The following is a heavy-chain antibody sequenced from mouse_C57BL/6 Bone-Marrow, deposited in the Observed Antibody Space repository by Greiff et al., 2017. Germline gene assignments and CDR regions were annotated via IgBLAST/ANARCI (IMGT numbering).Heavy chain of an antibody. V-gene: IGHV1-20*01. D-gene: IGHD1-1*02. J-gene: IGHJ2*01. CDR3: ARGTLWYYFDY. Sequence: EVQRVESGPELVKPGDSVKISCKASGYSFTGSFMNWVMPSHGKSLEWIGRINPYNGDTFYNQKFKGKATLHVAKSSSTAHMELLSLTSEYSAVYYCARGTLWYYFDYWGQGTTLTVAS. CDR2: INPYNGDT. CDR1: GYSFTGSF.